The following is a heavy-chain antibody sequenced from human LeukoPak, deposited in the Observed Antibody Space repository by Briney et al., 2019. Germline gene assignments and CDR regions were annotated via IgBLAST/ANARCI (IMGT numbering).Heavy chain of an antibody. CDR2: IKQDGSEK. CDR3: ARDRLERDYYYYGMDV. V-gene: IGHV3-7*01. CDR1: GFTFSSYW. J-gene: IGHJ6*02. Sequence: PGGSLRLSCAASGFTFSSYWMSWVRQAPGKGLEWVANIKQDGSEKYYVDSVKGRFTISRDNAKNSLYLQMNSLRAEDTAVYYCARDRLERDYYYYGMDVWGQGTTVTVSS. D-gene: IGHD1-1*01.